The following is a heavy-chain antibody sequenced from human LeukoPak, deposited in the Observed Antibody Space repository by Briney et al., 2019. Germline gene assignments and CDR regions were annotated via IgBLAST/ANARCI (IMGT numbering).Heavy chain of an antibody. CDR2: INPNSGGT. Sequence: ASVKVSFKASGYTFTVYYMHWVRQAPGQGLEWMGWINPNSGGTNYAQKFQGRVTMTRDTSISTAYMELSRLRSDDTAVYYCASQYDFWSGVTTTPSRWGQGTLVTVSS. CDR3: ASQYDFWSGVTTTPSR. J-gene: IGHJ4*02. D-gene: IGHD3-3*01. V-gene: IGHV1-2*02. CDR1: GYTFTVYY.